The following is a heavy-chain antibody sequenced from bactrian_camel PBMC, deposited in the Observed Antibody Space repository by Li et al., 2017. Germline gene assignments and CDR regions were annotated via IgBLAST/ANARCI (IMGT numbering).Heavy chain of an antibody. CDR1: RSSSTTYC. V-gene: IGHV3S40*01. J-gene: IGHJ4*01. D-gene: IGHD1*01. Sequence: VQLVESGGGSVQPGGSLTLSCTSSRSSSTTYCMGWFRQTPGKDREGVAAIYTNGRATWYADSVKGRFTISKDTGKNTLYLQMDSLRPEDTAMYYCAAMASTIHAYLVISAQHPPGKIGYWGQGTQVTVS. CDR2: IYTNGRAT. CDR3: AAMASTIHAYLVISAQHPPGKIGY.